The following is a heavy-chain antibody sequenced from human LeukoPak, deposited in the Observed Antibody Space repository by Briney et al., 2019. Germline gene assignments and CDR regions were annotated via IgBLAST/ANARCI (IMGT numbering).Heavy chain of an antibody. V-gene: IGHV3-21*01. D-gene: IGHD6-19*01. CDR3: ARGSSGLPDY. J-gene: IGHJ4*02. CDR1: GFTFSSYS. CDR2: ISSSSSYI. Sequence: PGGSLRLSCAASGFTFSSYSTNWVRQAPGKGLEWVSSISSSSSYIYYADSVKGRFTISRDNAKNSLYLQMNSLRAEDTAVYYCARGSSGLPDYWGQGTLVTVSS.